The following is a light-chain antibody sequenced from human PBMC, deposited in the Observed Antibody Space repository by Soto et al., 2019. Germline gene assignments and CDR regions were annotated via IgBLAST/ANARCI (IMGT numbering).Light chain of an antibody. V-gene: IGLV2-14*01. Sequence: QSVLTQPASVSGSPGQSITISCTGTSSDVGDYNYVSWYQQHPGKAPKLMIFDVSNRPSGVSNRFSGSNSGNTASLTISGLQAEDEAEYYCSSYTSSSTYVFGTGTKVTVL. J-gene: IGLJ1*01. CDR1: SSDVGDYNY. CDR2: DVS. CDR3: SSYTSSSTYV.